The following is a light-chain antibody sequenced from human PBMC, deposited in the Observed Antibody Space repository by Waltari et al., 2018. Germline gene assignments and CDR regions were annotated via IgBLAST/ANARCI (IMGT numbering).Light chain of an antibody. J-gene: IGKJ1*01. CDR1: QSVNSN. Sequence: DIVTTQSPATLSVSPGERATLSCRTSQSVNSNLAWYQQKPGQAPRLLVFGASTRATGIPARFTGSGSGTEFTLTISSLQSEDFAIYYCQQYSTWRPWTFGQGTKVDIK. CDR2: GAS. V-gene: IGKV3-15*01. CDR3: QQYSTWRPWT.